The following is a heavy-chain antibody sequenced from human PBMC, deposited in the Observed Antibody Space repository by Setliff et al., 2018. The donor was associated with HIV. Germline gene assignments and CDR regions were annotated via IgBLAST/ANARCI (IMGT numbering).Heavy chain of an antibody. D-gene: IGHD1-20*01. J-gene: IGHJ6*03. V-gene: IGHV5-51*01. Sequence: GESLKISCKGSGYNFTSNWIGWVRQMPGKGLEWMGIIYPGDSDTRYSPSFQGQVTISADKSISTAYLQWSSLKASDTAMYYCARHITGISFFSHMDVWGTGTTVTVSS. CDR2: IYPGDSDT. CDR1: GYNFTSNW. CDR3: ARHITGISFFSHMDV.